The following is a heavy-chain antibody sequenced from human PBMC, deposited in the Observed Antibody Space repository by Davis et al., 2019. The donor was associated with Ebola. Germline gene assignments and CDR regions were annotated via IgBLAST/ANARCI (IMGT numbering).Heavy chain of an antibody. Sequence: PSETLSLTCTVSGGSISSGDYYWSWIRQPPGKGLVWIGYIYYSGSTYYNPSLKSRVTISVDTSKNHFSLKLSSVTAADTAVYYCAGDDSSGSWYGMDVWGQGTTVTVSS. CDR3: AGDDSSGSWYGMDV. J-gene: IGHJ6*02. CDR2: IYYSGST. V-gene: IGHV4-30-4*01. CDR1: GGSISSGDYY. D-gene: IGHD3-22*01.